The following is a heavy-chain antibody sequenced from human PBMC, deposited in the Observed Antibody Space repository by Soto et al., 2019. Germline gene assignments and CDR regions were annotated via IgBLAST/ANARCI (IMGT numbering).Heavy chain of an antibody. CDR2: ISYDGSNK. CDR1: GFTFSSYA. Sequence: QVQLVESGGGVVQPGRSLRLSCAASGFTFSSYAMHWVRQAPGKGLEWVAVISYDGSNKYYADSVKGRFTISRDNSKNTMYLQMNRLRAEDTAVYYCARELESSGWYGASLEYWGQGTLVTVSS. CDR3: ARELESSGWYGASLEY. D-gene: IGHD6-19*01. J-gene: IGHJ4*02. V-gene: IGHV3-30-3*01.